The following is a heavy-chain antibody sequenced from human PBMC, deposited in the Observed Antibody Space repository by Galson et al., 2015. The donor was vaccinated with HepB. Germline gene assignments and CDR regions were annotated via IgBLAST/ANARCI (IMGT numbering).Heavy chain of an antibody. J-gene: IGHJ6*02. Sequence: SLRLSCAASGFTVSSNYMSWVRQAPGKGLEWVSVIYSGGSTYYADSVKGRFTISRDNSKNTLYLQMNSLRAEDTAVYYCARQAMDYYYYGMDVWGQGTTVTVSS. CDR1: GFTVSSNY. CDR2: IYSGGST. V-gene: IGHV3-53*01. D-gene: IGHD5-18*01. CDR3: ARQAMDYYYYGMDV.